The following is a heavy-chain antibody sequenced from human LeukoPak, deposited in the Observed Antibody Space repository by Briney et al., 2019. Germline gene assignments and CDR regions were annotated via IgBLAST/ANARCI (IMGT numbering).Heavy chain of an antibody. Sequence: PSETLSLTCAVSGDSVSYDNWWSWVRQPPGKGLEWIGETHHSGSSNYNRSLKSRVTVSVDKSKNQVSLSLTSVTAADTAVYYCARHHYFALAYWGQGTLVTVSS. D-gene: IGHD2-21*01. CDR2: THHSGSS. J-gene: IGHJ4*02. V-gene: IGHV4-4*02. CDR1: GDSVSYDNW. CDR3: ARHHYFALAY.